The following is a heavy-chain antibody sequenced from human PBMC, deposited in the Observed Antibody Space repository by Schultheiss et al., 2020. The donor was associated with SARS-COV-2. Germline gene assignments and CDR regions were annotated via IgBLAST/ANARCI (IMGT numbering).Heavy chain of an antibody. V-gene: IGHV4-59*12. D-gene: IGHD2-2*01. CDR2: IYYSGST. CDR1: GGSFSGYY. CDR3: ARAQYCSSTSCYPDY. Sequence: SETLSLTCAVYGGSFSGYYWSWIRQPPGKGLEWIGYIYYSGSTNYNPSLKSRVTISVDTSKNQFSLKLSSVTAADTAVYYCARAQYCSSTSCYPDYWGQGTLVTVSS. J-gene: IGHJ4*02.